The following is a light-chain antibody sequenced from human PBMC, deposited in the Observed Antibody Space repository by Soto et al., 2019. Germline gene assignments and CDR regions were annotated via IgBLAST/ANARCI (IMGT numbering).Light chain of an antibody. CDR2: EVS. J-gene: IGLJ1*01. V-gene: IGLV2-8*01. CDR3: CSYAGSNNLAV. CDR1: SSDVGGYNF. Sequence: QSALTQPPSASGSPGQSVTISCTGTSSDVGGYNFVSWYQQHPGKAPKLMIYEVSKRPSGVPDRFSGSKSGNTASLTVSGLQAEDEGDYYCCSYAGSNNLAVFGTGTQLTVL.